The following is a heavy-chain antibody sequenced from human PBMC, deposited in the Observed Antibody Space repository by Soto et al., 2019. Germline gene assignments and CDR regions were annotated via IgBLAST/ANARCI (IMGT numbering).Heavy chain of an antibody. CDR1: GFSFSTYS. CDR3: AKVGSLAAAGIGYYMDV. V-gene: IGHV3-23*01. Sequence: PGGFLRLSCTASGFSFSTYSMSWVRQAPGKGLEWVSAISSSGGSTYYGDSAKGRFTISRDNSKNTLYLQMNSLRAEDTALYYCAKVGSLAAAGIGYYMDVWGKGTTVTVSS. J-gene: IGHJ6*03. CDR2: ISSSGGST. D-gene: IGHD6-13*01.